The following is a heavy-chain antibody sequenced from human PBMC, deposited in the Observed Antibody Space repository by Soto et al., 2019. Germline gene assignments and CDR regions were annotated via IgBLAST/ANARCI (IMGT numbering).Heavy chain of an antibody. D-gene: IGHD5-12*01. CDR1: GFTFGNYA. CDR2: ISNSGGSA. CDR3: AKSRLGFVLVAVAPMDF. J-gene: IGHJ4*02. V-gene: IGHV3-23*01. Sequence: EVQLLESGGGLVQSGGSLRLSCEASGFTFGNYAMSWIRQAPGKGLEWVARISNSGGSAHYADAVKGRFTISRDNSNNPLFLQMNTLRAEDTALYFCAKSRLGFVLVAVAPMDFWGRGTLVAVSA.